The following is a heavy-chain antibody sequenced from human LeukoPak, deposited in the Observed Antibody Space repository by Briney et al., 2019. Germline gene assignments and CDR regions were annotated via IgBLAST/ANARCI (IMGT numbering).Heavy chain of an antibody. CDR2: ISGSGSDI. J-gene: IGHJ6*04. V-gene: IGHV3-11*04. D-gene: IGHD3-10*02. CDR1: GFGFSDSY. CDR3: AELGITMIGGV. Sequence: GGSLGLSCVVSGFGFSDSYMTWIRQTPGKGLEWLAYISGSGSDIYYADSVKGRFTISRDNAKNSLYLQMNSLRAEDTAVYYCAELGITMIGGVWGKGTTVTISS.